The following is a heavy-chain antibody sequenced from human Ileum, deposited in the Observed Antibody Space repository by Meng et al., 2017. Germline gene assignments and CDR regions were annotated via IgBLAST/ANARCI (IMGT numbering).Heavy chain of an antibody. Sequence: QVQLQQWGAGLLKPSETLSLSCAGYGGSFSGYYWSWIRQPPGKGLEWIGEINHSGSTNYNPSLKSRVTISVDTSKNQFSLKLSSVTAADTAVYYCAVEMATITNYWGQGTLVTVSS. D-gene: IGHD5-24*01. CDR1: GGSFSGYY. V-gene: IGHV4-34*01. CDR3: AVEMATITNY. CDR2: INHSGST. J-gene: IGHJ4*02.